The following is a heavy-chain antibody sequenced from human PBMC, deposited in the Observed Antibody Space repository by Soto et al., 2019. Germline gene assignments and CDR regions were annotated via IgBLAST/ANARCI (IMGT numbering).Heavy chain of an antibody. D-gene: IGHD5-18*01. CDR2: IYYSGTT. Sequence: PSGTLSLTCTVSGGSISSGDYYWSWIRQPPGKGLEWIGYIYYSGTTYYNPSLKSRVTISVDTSKNQFSLKVNSVTAADTAVYYCXRALIQLWPHYYYGMDVWGQGTTVTVSS. V-gene: IGHV4-30-4*01. CDR3: XRALIQLWPHYYYGMDV. J-gene: IGHJ6*01. CDR1: GGSISSGDYY.